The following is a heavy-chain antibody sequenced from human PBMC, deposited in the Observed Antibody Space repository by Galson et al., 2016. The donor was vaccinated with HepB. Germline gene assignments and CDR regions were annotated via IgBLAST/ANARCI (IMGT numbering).Heavy chain of an antibody. J-gene: IGHJ4*02. CDR3: ARRSYSNHIDS. Sequence: SLTCTISGDSITSGAFDWTWIRQPAGKGLEWIGRIYTTGSTRYSPSLKSRVSISVDTSKNQFSLKLTSVTAADTAVYFCARRSYSNHIDSWGQGTLVIVSS. V-gene: IGHV4-61*02. CDR2: IYTTGST. D-gene: IGHD5-12*01. CDR1: GDSITSGAFD.